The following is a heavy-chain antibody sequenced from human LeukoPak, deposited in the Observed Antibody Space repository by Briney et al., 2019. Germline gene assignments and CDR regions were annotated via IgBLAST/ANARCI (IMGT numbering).Heavy chain of an antibody. J-gene: IGHJ3*02. V-gene: IGHV1-2*02. CDR3: ARDPIAHYGSSGYLTDDAFDI. CDR2: INPNSGGT. Sequence: ASVTVSYKASGYTFTGYYMHWVRQAPGQGLEWMGWINPNSGGTNYAQKFQGRVTMTRDTSISTAYMELSRLRSDDTAVYYCARDPIAHYGSSGYLTDDAFDIWGQGTMVTVSS. CDR1: GYTFTGYY. D-gene: IGHD3-22*01.